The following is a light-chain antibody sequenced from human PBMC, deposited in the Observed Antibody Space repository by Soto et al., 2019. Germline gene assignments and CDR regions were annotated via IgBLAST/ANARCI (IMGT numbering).Light chain of an antibody. CDR2: GAS. Sequence: EIVLTQSPGTLSLSPGERAILSCRASQSVTSGYFAWYQQKPGQPPRLLIYGASSRATGIADRFSGSGSGTDFTLTISRLEPEDFAVYYCQQYGISPLTFGGGTKVDIK. V-gene: IGKV3-20*01. J-gene: IGKJ4*01. CDR1: QSVTSGY. CDR3: QQYGISPLT.